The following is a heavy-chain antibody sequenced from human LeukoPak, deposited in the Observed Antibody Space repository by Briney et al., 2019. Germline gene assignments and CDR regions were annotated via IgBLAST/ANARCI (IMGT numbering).Heavy chain of an antibody. Sequence: KPSETLSLTCTVSGGSISSSSYYWGWIRQPPGKGLEWIGSIYYSGSTYYNPSLKSRVTISVDTSKNQFSLKLSSVTAADTAVYYCASNNRDYDILTGYRNYFDYWGQGTLVTVSS. CDR1: GGSISSSSYY. CDR3: ASNNRDYDILTGYRNYFDY. CDR2: IYYSGST. D-gene: IGHD3-9*01. J-gene: IGHJ4*02. V-gene: IGHV4-39*01.